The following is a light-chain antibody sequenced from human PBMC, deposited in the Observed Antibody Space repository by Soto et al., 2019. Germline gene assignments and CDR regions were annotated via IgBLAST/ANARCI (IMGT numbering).Light chain of an antibody. J-gene: IGKJ4*01. V-gene: IGKV1-27*01. CDR2: SAS. Sequence: DIEITQSPSSLSASVGDRVTITCRASQDIRKSVVWYQQKPGKVPKLLIDSASTLQSGVPIRFSGRRSGTDFTLTISSLQPEDVATYYCQNYDTISLTFGGGTKVEI. CDR1: QDIRKS. CDR3: QNYDTISLT.